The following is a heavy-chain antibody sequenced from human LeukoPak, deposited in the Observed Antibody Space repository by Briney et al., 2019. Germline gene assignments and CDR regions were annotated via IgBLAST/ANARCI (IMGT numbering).Heavy chain of an antibody. V-gene: IGHV3-30*02. Sequence: GGSLRLSCAASGFTFSNYGMHWVRQAPGKGLEWVAVIWSGGADKYYADSVKGRFTVSRDNSRNTLYLQMNSLRAEDTAVYYCGKRLTSWELEYWGQGTLVTVSS. CDR2: IWSGGADK. CDR3: GKRLTSWELEY. D-gene: IGHD1-26*01. CDR1: GFTFSNYG. J-gene: IGHJ4*02.